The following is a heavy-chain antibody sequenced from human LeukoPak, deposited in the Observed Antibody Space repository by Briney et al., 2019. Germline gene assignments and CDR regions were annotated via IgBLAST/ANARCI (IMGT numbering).Heavy chain of an antibody. CDR2: FDPDAGDT. CDR3: ALYIYGTTWFDP. D-gene: IGHD3-3*02. V-gene: IGHV1-24*01. J-gene: IGHJ5*02. CDR1: GYTLNELS. Sequence: ASVKVSCKVSGYTLNELSMHWVRQAPGKGLEWMGGFDPDAGDTIYAQKFEGRVSMTEDTSTDTAYMELSSLRSEDTAVYYCALYIYGTTWFDPWGQGTLVTVSS.